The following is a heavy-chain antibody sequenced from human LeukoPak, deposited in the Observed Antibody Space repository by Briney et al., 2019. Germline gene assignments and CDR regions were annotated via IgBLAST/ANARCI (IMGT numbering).Heavy chain of an antibody. J-gene: IGHJ4*02. CDR1: GGSMSSYY. CDR3: ARHRYSSGWSDYDY. CDR2: IYYSGST. D-gene: IGHD6-19*01. V-gene: IGHV4-59*08. Sequence: SETLSLTSSVAGGSMSSYYWTWIRQPPEKGLEWIGYIYYSGSTRYNPSFESRVTISVDTSKNQFSLNLSSVTAADTAVYYCARHRYSSGWSDYDYWGQGILVTVSS.